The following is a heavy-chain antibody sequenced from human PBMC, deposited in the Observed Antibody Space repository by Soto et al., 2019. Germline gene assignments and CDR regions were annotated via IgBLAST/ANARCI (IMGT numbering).Heavy chain of an antibody. CDR2: ISSSGTI. D-gene: IGHD3-9*01. V-gene: IGHV4-59*01. CDR1: GGSIRDYF. CDR3: ARDRKLVIPGNYYYYGMDV. Sequence: SETLSLTCSVSGGSIRDYFWTWIRQPPGTGLEWIGYISSSGTINYNSSLKSRVTISLDTSRNHFSLKLSSVTAADTAVYFCARDRKLVIPGNYYYYGMDVWGQGTTVTVSS. J-gene: IGHJ6*02.